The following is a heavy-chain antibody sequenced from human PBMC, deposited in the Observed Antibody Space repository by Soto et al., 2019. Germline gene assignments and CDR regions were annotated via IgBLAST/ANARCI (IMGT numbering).Heavy chain of an antibody. Sequence: PSQTLSLTCAISGDSVSSNSAAWNWIRQSPSRGLEWLGRTYYRSKWYNDYAVSVKSRITINPDTSKNQFSLQLNSVTPEDTAVYYCARDMYDYMWGSYRFSAFDIWGQGTMVTVSS. CDR2: TYYRSKWYN. D-gene: IGHD3-16*02. V-gene: IGHV6-1*01. CDR1: GDSVSSNSAA. CDR3: ARDMYDYMWGSYRFSAFDI. J-gene: IGHJ3*02.